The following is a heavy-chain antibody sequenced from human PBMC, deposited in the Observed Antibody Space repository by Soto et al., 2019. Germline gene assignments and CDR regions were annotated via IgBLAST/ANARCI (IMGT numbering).Heavy chain of an antibody. D-gene: IGHD3-16*02. J-gene: IGHJ6*03. CDR3: ARDSAYYDYIWGSYRYEYYYYYMDV. V-gene: IGHV1-46*03. CDR1: GYTFTSYY. CDR2: INPSGGST. Sequence: ASVKVSCKASGYTFTSYYMHWVRQAPGQGLEWMGIINPSGGSTSYAQKFQGRVTMTRDTSTSTVYMELSSLRSEDTAVYYCARDSAYYDYIWGSYRYEYYYYYMDVWGKGTKVTVSS.